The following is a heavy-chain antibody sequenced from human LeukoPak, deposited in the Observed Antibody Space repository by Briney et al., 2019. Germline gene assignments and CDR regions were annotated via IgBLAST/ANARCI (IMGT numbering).Heavy chain of an antibody. D-gene: IGHD2-15*01. Sequence: PGGTLTLSCAASGFXVSNNYISWIRQPPGKGLEWVSVIYSGGSTFYADSVKGRFTISRDNSKNTLYLQMNSLRAEDTAVYYCASDSYSPEYFQHWGQGTLVTVSS. J-gene: IGHJ1*01. CDR1: GFXVSNNY. CDR2: IYSGGST. CDR3: ASDSYSPEYFQH. V-gene: IGHV3-66*01.